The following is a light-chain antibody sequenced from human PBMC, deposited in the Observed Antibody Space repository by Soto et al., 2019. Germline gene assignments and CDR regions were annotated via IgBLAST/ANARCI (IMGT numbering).Light chain of an antibody. V-gene: IGKV3-15*01. CDR1: QSVDIN. CDR2: GAS. J-gene: IGKJ1*01. Sequence: EIVLTQSPATLSVSPGDRVTLSCRASQSVDINLAWYQQRPGQAPRLLVYGASTKATDMPGRFSGRGSGTELTRTLHHLQSEECAVYYCQQYRNWPRTFGQGTKVEIK. CDR3: QQYRNWPRT.